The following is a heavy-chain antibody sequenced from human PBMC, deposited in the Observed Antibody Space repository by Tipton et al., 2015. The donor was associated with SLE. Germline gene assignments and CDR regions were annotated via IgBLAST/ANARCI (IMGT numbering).Heavy chain of an antibody. CDR3: ARVPLLVGAARDAFDI. Sequence: LRLSCAVYGGSFSGYYWSWSRQPPGKGLEWIGEINHSGSTNYNPSLKSRVTISVDTSKNQFSLKLSSVTAAVTAVYYCARVPLLVGAARDAFDIWGQGTMVTDSS. CDR2: INHSGST. J-gene: IGHJ3*02. V-gene: IGHV4-34*01. CDR1: GGSFSGYY. D-gene: IGHD3-10*01.